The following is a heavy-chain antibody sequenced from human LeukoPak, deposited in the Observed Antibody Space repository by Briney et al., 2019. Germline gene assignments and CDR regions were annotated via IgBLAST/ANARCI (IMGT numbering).Heavy chain of an antibody. CDR3: AKDPTHFRVWDDYDNTRLNY. V-gene: IGHV3-21*01. CDR2: ISSSSSYI. J-gene: IGHJ4*02. D-gene: IGHD3-22*01. Sequence: PGGSLRLSCAASGFTFSSYSMNWVRQAPGKGLEWVSSISSSSSYIYYADSVKGRFTISRDNAKNSLHLQMNSLRAEDTAVYYCAKDPTHFRVWDDYDNTRLNYWGQGTLVTVSS. CDR1: GFTFSSYS.